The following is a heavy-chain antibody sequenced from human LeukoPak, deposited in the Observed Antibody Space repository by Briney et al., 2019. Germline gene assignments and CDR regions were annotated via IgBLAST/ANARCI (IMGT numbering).Heavy chain of an antibody. CDR1: GFTFSSYG. CDR2: IRYDGSNK. CDR3: AKDPECSSSWYDGY. J-gene: IGHJ4*02. D-gene: IGHD6-13*01. Sequence: GGSLRLSCAASGFTFSSYGMHWVRQAPGKGLEWVAFIRYDGSNKYYADSVKGRFTISRDNSKNTLYLQMNSLRAEDTAVYYCAKDPECSSSWYDGYWGQGTLVTVSS. V-gene: IGHV3-30*02.